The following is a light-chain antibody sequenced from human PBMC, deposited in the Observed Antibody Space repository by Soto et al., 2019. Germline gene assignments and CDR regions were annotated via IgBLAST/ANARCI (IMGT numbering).Light chain of an antibody. CDR1: QTISSSY. CDR3: HQYGSSPRT. Sequence: EIVLAQSPDTLSFSPSETSTLSCRASQTISSSYYLAWYQQKPGQAPRLLIYGASNRAAGIPDRFSGSGFGTDYSLTIDRLEPEDFAVYYCHQYGSSPRTFGGGTKVDIK. CDR2: GAS. V-gene: IGKV3-20*01. J-gene: IGKJ4*01.